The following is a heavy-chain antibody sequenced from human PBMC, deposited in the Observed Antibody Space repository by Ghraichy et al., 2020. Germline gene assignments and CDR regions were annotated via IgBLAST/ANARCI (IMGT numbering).Heavy chain of an antibody. V-gene: IGHV4-59*12. CDR1: RGSISSYY. CDR2: IYYDGST. Sequence: SETLSLTCTVSRGSISSYYWNWIRQSPGKGLEWIGDIYYDGSTNYNPSLKNRITMSVDTSNNQFSLKVNSVTAADTAVYYCARFEYGGPFDYWGQGTLVTVSS. CDR3: ARFEYGGPFDY. D-gene: IGHD4-23*01. J-gene: IGHJ4*02.